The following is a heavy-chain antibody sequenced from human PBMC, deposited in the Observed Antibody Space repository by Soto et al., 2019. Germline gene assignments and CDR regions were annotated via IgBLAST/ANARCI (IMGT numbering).Heavy chain of an antibody. CDR3: ARGRPYGMDV. CDR1: GFTFGSYW. V-gene: IGHV3-74*01. CDR2: IDSDGSST. J-gene: IGHJ6*02. Sequence: GGSLRLSCAASGFTFGSYWMNWVRQAPGKGLVWVSRIDSDGSSTTYADSVKGRFTTSRDNAKNTLYLQMSSLRVEDTAVYYCARGRPYGMDVWGQGTTVTVS.